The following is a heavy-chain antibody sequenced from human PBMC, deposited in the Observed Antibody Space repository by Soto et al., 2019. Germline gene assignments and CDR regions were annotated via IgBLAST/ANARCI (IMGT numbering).Heavy chain of an antibody. Sequence: QVQLVQSGAEVKKPGSSVKVSCKASGGTFSSYAISWVRQAPGQGLEWMGGIIPIFGTANYAQKFQGRVTITADESTSTAYMELSSLRSEDTAVYYCARDGPRYYDFWSGSYYYSYYGMDVWGQGTTVTVSS. CDR3: ARDGPRYYDFWSGSYYYSYYGMDV. V-gene: IGHV1-69*01. CDR2: IIPIFGTA. J-gene: IGHJ6*02. D-gene: IGHD3-3*01. CDR1: GGTFSSYA.